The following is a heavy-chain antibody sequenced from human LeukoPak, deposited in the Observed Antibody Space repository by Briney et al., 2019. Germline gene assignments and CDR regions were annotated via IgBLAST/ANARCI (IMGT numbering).Heavy chain of an antibody. J-gene: IGHJ4*02. CDR1: GFSFSAYI. CDR2: IRSDGSST. D-gene: IGHD6-19*01. V-gene: IGHV3-64*01. CDR3: TRRYGGHSGWAGYHDS. Sequence: GGSLILSCVASGFSFSAYIMHWVRQAPGKGLEYVSAIRSDGSSTFYPNSVKGRFTISRDNSKSTLYLQMGSLRAEDTAEYYCTRRYGGHSGWAGYHDSWGQGTLVTVSS.